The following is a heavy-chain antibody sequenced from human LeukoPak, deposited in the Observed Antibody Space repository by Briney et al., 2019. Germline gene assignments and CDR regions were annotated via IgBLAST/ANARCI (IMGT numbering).Heavy chain of an antibody. J-gene: IGHJ4*02. CDR3: AKELYIVVGY. CDR2: ISGSVGST. V-gene: IGHV3-23*01. Sequence: GGSLRLSCAASGFILMSYAISWVRQAPGKGVELVSAISGSVGSTYYADSVKGRFTISRDNAKNTLYLQMNSLRAEDTAVYYCAKELYIVVGYWGQGTLVTVSS. D-gene: IGHD2-21*01. CDR1: GFILMSYA.